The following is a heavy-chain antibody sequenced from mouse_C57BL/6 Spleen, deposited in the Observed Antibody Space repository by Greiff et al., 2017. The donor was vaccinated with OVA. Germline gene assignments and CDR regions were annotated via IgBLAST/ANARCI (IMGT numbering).Heavy chain of an antibody. V-gene: IGHV1-81*01. D-gene: IGHD1-1*01. CDR2: IYPRSGNT. CDR3: ARWGYYYGSSSYYFDY. CDR1: GYTFTSYG. Sequence: QVQLKESGAELARPGASVKLSCKASGYTFTSYGISWVKQRTGQGLEWIGEIYPRSGNTYYNEKFKGKATLTADKSSSTAYMELRSLTSEDSAVYFCARWGYYYGSSSYYFDYWGQGTTLTVSS. J-gene: IGHJ2*01.